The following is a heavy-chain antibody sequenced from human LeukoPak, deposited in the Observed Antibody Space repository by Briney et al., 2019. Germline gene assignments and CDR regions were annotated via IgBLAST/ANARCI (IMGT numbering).Heavy chain of an antibody. V-gene: IGHV3-30*02. CDR2: IRYDGSNK. D-gene: IGHD2-2*01. CDR1: GFTFSSYG. J-gene: IGHJ3*02. CDR3: AKDRPTGVVVPAAPPDI. Sequence: GGSLRLSCAASGFTFSSYGMHWVRQAPGKGLEWVAFIRYDGSNKYYADSVKGRFTISRDNSKNTLYLQMNSLRAEDTAVYYCAKDRPTGVVVPAAPPDIWGQGTMVTVSS.